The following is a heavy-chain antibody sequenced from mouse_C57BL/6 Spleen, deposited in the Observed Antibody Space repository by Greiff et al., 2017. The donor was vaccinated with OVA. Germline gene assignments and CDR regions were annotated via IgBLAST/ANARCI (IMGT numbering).Heavy chain of an antibody. CDR3: ARSYYYGSSYVWFAY. CDR1: GFTFSDYG. Sequence: EVQLMESGGGLVKPGGSLKLSCAASGFTFSDYGMHWVRQAPEKGLEWVAYISSGSSTIYYADTVKGRFTISRDNAKNTLFLQMTSLRSEDTAMYYCARSYYYGSSYVWFAYWGQGTLVTVSA. CDR2: ISSGSSTI. J-gene: IGHJ3*01. V-gene: IGHV5-17*01. D-gene: IGHD1-1*01.